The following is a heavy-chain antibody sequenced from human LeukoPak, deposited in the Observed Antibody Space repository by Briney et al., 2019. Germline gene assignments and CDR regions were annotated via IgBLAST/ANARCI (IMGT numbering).Heavy chain of an antibody. D-gene: IGHD5-24*01. J-gene: IGHJ5*02. CDR2: IYYSGST. Sequence: SETLSLTCTVSGGSISSYYWNWIRQPPGKGLEWIGCIYYSGSTNYNPSLKSRITISVDTSKNQFSLKLSSVTAADTAVYYCARARDGHINNWFDPWGQGTLVTVSS. V-gene: IGHV4-59*01. CDR1: GGSISSYY. CDR3: ARARDGHINNWFDP.